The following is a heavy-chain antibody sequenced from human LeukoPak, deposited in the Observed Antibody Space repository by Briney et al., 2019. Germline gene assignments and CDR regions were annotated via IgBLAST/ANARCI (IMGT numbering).Heavy chain of an antibody. V-gene: IGHV3-21*01. J-gene: IGHJ5*02. CDR1: GFTFSSYG. CDR3: ARSYSSGGFDP. CDR2: ISSSSSYI. D-gene: IGHD6-19*01. Sequence: GGSLRLSCAASGFTFSSYGMHWVRQAPGKGLEWVSSISSSSSYIYYADSVKGRFTISRDNAKNSLYLQMNSLRAEDTAVYYCARSYSSGGFDPWGQGTLVTVSS.